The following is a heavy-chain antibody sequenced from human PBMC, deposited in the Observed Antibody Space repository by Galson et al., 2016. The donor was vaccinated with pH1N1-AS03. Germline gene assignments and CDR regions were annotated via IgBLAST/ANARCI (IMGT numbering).Heavy chain of an antibody. D-gene: IGHD4-17*01. CDR3: TTDDYGDYRGTGAGTNDAVGM. J-gene: IGHJ3*02. CDR1: GFTFSNAW. V-gene: IGHV3-15*01. CDR2: IKNRENGRTT. Sequence: SLRLSCAASGFTFSNAWMSWVRQAPGKGLEWVGLIKNRENGRTTDYAAPVKGRFTISRDDSKNTLYLQMNSLKTEDTAVYYCTTDDYGDYRGTGAGTNDAVGMWGQRTMVTVSS.